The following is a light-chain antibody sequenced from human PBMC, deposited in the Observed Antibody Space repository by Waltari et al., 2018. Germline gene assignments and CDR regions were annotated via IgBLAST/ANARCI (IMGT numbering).Light chain of an antibody. J-gene: IGLJ2*01. CDR2: AHN. V-gene: IGLV1-44*01. Sequence: QSLLTQPPSASGTPGQRVTISCSGSSSNIGSNTVSWYHQVPGTAPKLLIYAHNPRPSGVPDPFSGSKSGTSASLAISGLQSEDEADYYCAIWDSSLNTVVFGGGTKLTVL. CDR3: AIWDSSLNTVV. CDR1: SSNIGSNT.